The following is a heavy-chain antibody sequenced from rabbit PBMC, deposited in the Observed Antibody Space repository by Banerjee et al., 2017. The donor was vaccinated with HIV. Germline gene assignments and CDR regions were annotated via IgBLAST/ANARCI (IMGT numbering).Heavy chain of an antibody. CDR1: GFDFSSGYD. V-gene: IGHV1S45*01. CDR3: ARSDYSSGWGIKL. J-gene: IGHJ4*01. D-gene: IGHD4-1*01. CDR2: IYAGGSGST. Sequence: QEQLEESGGDLVQPEGSLTLTCKASGFDFSSGYDMCWVRQAPGKGPEWIACIYAGGSGSTYYASWVNGRFTISKTSSTTVTLQMTSLTAADTATYFCARSDYSSGWGIKLWGPGTLVTVS.